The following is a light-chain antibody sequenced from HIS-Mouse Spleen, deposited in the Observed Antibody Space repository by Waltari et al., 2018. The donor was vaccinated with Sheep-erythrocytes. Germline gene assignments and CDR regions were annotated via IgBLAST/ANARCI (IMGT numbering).Light chain of an antibody. V-gene: IGKV1-39*01. CDR3: QQSYSTPPLT. CDR1: QSISSY. CDR2: AAS. Sequence: DIQMTQSPSSLSASVGDRVTITCRARQSISSYLNWYQQKPGKAPKLLIYAASSLQSGVPSRFSGSGYGTDVTLTISSLQPEDCVTYYCQQSYSTPPLTFGGGTKVEIK. J-gene: IGKJ4*01.